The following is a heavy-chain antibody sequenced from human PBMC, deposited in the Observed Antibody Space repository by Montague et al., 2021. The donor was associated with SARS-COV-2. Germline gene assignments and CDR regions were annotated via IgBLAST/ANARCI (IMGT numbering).Heavy chain of an antibody. J-gene: IGHJ6*02. V-gene: IGHV4-31*03. CDR3: ARANYYVMTSKAYAMDV. CDR1: GGSISSGGYY. CDR2: IFYRGGT. D-gene: IGHD3-16*01. Sequence: TLSLTCTVSGGSISSGGYYWSWVRQPPGKGLDWIGYIFYRGGTYYNPSLKSRVSISVDTSKIQLSLNLTSVTAADPAVYYCARANYYVMTSKAYAMDVWGQGTTVTVSS.